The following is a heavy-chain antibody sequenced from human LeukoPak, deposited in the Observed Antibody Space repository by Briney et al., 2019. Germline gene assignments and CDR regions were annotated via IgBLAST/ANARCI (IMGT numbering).Heavy chain of an antibody. D-gene: IGHD2-2*01. Sequence: PGGSLRLSCAASGFTFSSYAMSWVRQAPGKGLEWVSAISGSGGSTYYADSVKGRFTISRDNSKNTLYLQMNSLRAEDTAVYYCAKGAGRWLGYCSSTSCFSFDYWGQGTLVTVSS. CDR1: GFTFSSYA. CDR2: ISGSGGST. CDR3: AKGAGRWLGYCSSTSCFSFDY. V-gene: IGHV3-23*01. J-gene: IGHJ4*02.